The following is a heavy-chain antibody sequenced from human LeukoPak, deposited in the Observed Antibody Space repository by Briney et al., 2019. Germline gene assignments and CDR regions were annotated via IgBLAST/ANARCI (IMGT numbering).Heavy chain of an antibody. J-gene: IGHJ4*02. V-gene: IGHV4-59*01. D-gene: IGHD6-13*01. CDR1: GGSISSYY. Sequence: SETLSLTCTVSGGSISSYYWSWIRQPPGKGLEWIGYFYYSGSTNYNPSLKSRVTISGDTSKNQFSLKLSSVTAADTAMYYCARGSSSWPYYFDYWGQGTLVTVSS. CDR2: FYYSGST. CDR3: ARGSSSWPYYFDY.